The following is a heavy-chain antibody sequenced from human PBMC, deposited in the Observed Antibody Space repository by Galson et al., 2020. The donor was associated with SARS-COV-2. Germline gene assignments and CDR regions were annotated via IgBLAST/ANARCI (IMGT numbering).Heavy chain of an antibody. CDR3: ARLGPYDILAGYSLDY. Sequence: SQTLSLTCTVSGGSISRSRYYWGWIRQPPGKGMEWIGSIYYSGSTSYNPSLKSRVIISGDMSKNQFSLKLRSVTAADTAVYYCARLGPYDILAGYSLDYWGQGSLVTVSS. D-gene: IGHD3-9*01. J-gene: IGHJ4*02. CDR2: IYYSGST. CDR1: GGSISRSRYY. V-gene: IGHV4-39*01.